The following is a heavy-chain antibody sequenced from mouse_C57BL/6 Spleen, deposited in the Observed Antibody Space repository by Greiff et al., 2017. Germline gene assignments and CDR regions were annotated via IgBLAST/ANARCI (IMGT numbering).Heavy chain of an antibody. CDR1: GYTFPSYW. D-gene: IGHD3-2*02. V-gene: IGHV1-64*01. CDR2: IHPNSGST. CDR3: AREGSSGLFAY. Sequence: QVQLQQPGAELVKPGASVKLSCKASGYTFPSYWMHWVKQRPGQGLEWIGMIHPNSGSTNYNEKFKSKATLTVDKSSSTAYMQLRSLTSEDSAVYYCAREGSSGLFAYWGQGTLVTVSA. J-gene: IGHJ3*01.